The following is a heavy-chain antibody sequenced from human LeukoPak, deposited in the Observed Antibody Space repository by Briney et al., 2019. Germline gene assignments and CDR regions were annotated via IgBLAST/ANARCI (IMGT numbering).Heavy chain of an antibody. V-gene: IGHV3-23*01. CDR2: ITASDGA. D-gene: IGHD2-21*01. J-gene: IGHJ4*02. Sequence: GGSLRLSCAASGFTSSNSHMSWVRQAPGKGLEWLSSITASDGAYYADPVKGRFTISRDSARNTQYLQMNSLRADDTAIYYCAKDLGACGRYCISYWGQGTLVTVSS. CDR1: GFTSSNSH. CDR3: AKDLGACGRYCISY.